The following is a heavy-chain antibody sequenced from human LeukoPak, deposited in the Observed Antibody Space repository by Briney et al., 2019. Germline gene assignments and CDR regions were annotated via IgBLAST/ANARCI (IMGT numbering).Heavy chain of an antibody. D-gene: IGHD3-3*01. V-gene: IGHV3-30*18. CDR3: AKDWVVFRGDFFYY. CDR2: ISYDGSNK. CDR1: GFTFSSYG. J-gene: IGHJ4*02. Sequence: GRSLRLSCAASGFTFSSYGMHWVRQAPGKGLEWVAVISYDGSNKYYADSVKGRFTISRDNSKNTLYLQMNSLRAKGTAVYYCAKDWVVFRGDFFYYWGQGTLVTVSS.